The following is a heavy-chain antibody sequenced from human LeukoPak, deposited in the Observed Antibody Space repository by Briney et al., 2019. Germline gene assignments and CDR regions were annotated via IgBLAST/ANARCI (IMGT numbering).Heavy chain of an antibody. CDR1: GGSISSYY. V-gene: IGHV4-59*01. CDR3: ARGTATVTTGFDY. D-gene: IGHD4-17*01. CDR2: IYYSGST. J-gene: IGHJ4*02. Sequence: SETLSLTCTVSGGSISSYYWSWIRQPPGKGLEWIGYIYYSGSTNYNPSLKSRVTISVDTSKNQFSLKLSSVTAADTAVYYCARGTATVTTGFDYWGQGTLVTVSS.